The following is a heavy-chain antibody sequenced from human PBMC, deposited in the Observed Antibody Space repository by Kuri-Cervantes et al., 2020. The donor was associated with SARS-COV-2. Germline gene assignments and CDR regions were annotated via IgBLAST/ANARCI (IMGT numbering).Heavy chain of an antibody. J-gene: IGHJ4*02. CDR1: GYSISSGYY. Sequence: GTLRLTCAVSGYSISSGYYWGWIRQPPGRGREWMGSIYHCGSTYYNPSFKSRVTISVDTSKNQFSMKLSSVTAADTAVYDCADCSSTSCYTMSYFDYWGQGTLVTVSS. V-gene: IGHV4-38-2*01. CDR2: IYHCGST. CDR3: ADCSSTSCYTMSYFDY. D-gene: IGHD2-2*02.